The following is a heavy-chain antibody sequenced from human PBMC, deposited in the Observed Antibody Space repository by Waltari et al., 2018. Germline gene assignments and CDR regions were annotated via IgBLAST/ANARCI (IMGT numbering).Heavy chain of an antibody. Sequence: EVQLLVSGGGLVQPGGSLRLYCAASGCTFSRCGVSGVERAPGKGREGVSALTHDGDSTYHTYSVKGRFTSSRDNSKNTLDLQMNSLRAEDTALYYCAKGRGPLSIQGWEWGQGTLVTVSS. CDR3: AKGRGPLSIQGWE. CDR2: LTHDGDST. CDR1: GCTFSRCG. D-gene: IGHD1-26*01. J-gene: IGHJ4*02. V-gene: IGHV3-23*01.